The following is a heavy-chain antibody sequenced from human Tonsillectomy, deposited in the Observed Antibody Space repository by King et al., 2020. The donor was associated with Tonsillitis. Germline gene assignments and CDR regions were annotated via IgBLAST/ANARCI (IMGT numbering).Heavy chain of an antibody. CDR2: IKQDGSEK. D-gene: IGHD3-3*01. Sequence: VQLVESGGGLVQPGGSLRLSCAASGFTFSSYWMSWVRQAPGKGLEWVANIKQDGSEKYYVDSVKGRFTISRDNAKNSLYLQMNSLRAEDTAVYYCARGYDFWSGYYLDYWGQGTLVTVSS. V-gene: IGHV3-7*01. CDR1: GFTFSSYW. J-gene: IGHJ4*02. CDR3: ARGYDFWSGYYLDY.